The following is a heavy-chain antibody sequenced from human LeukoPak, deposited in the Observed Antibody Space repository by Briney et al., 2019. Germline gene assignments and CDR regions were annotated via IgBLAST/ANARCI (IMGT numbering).Heavy chain of an antibody. CDR1: GFTFSRYC. D-gene: IGHD3-10*01. CDR3: AKRRVVIRGILVIGYHQEAYHYDF. CDR2: ISERGGRT. Sequence: GGSLRPSCAGSGFTFSRYCMSWVRQAPGEGLEWVSYISERGGRTIYADFVEGWFTISRDTSLNTLYLQMNNLRAEDTAVYFCAKRRVVIRGILVIGYHQEAYHYDFWGQGALVPVSS. J-gene: IGHJ4*02. V-gene: IGHV3-23*01.